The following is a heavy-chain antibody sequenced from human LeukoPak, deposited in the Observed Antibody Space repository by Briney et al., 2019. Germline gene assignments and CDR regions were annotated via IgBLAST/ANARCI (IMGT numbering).Heavy chain of an antibody. CDR1: GGSISSYY. D-gene: IGHD3-10*01. CDR2: IHYTGST. Sequence: SETLSLTCTVSGGSISSYYWSWIRQSPGKGLECIGYIHYTGSTNYNPSPKSRVTISVETSKNQFSLKLKSVTAADTAVYYCARGGYYGSGNDFRFDPWGQRTLVTVSS. CDR3: ARGGYYGSGNDFRFDP. V-gene: IGHV4-59*01. J-gene: IGHJ5*02.